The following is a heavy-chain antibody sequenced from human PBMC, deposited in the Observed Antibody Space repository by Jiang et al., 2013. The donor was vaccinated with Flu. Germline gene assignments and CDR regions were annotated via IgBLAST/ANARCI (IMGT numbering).Heavy chain of an antibody. CDR3: ARDPDRSKNYFDY. J-gene: IGHJ4*02. D-gene: IGHD3-22*01. CDR2: VNPRTGDT. V-gene: IGHV1-2*02. Sequence: WVRQAPGQGLEYMGWVNPRTGDTKYAQKFQGRVSMTRDTSITTAYMELSGLRSDDTAVYYCARDPDRSKNYFDYWGQGTLVTVSS.